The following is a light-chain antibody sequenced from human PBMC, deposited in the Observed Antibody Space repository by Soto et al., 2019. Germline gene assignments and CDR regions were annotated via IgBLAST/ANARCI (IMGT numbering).Light chain of an antibody. CDR2: EVS. J-gene: IGLJ1*01. Sequence: QSALTQPASVSGSPGQSITISCTGTSSDVGGYNYVSWYQQHPGKAPKLMIYEVSNRPSGVSNRFSGSKSGNTASLTISGLHAEDEAYYYCSSYTSSSTLVFGTGTKLTVL. CDR3: SSYTSSSTLV. V-gene: IGLV2-14*01. CDR1: SSDVGGYNY.